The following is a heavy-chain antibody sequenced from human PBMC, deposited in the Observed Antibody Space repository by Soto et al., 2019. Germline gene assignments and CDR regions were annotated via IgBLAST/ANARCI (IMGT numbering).Heavy chain of an antibody. CDR1: GGSISSGGYY. CDR3: ARGICSGGSCTRRYYFDF. D-gene: IGHD2-15*01. CDR2: IYYSGST. Sequence: SETLSLTCTVSGGSISSGGYYWSWIRQHPGKGLEWIGYIYYSGSTYYNPSLKSRVTISVDTSKNQFSLKLSSVTAADTAVYYCARGICSGGSCTRRYYFDFWGPGILVTLSS. J-gene: IGHJ4*02. V-gene: IGHV4-31*03.